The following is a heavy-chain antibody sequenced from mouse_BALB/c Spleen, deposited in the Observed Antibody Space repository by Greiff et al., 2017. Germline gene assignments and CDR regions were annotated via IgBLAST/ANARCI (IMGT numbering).Heavy chain of an antibody. CDR3: ASQDSSLAY. Sequence: EVQRVESGGGLVKPGGSLKLSCAASGFTFSSYAMSWVRQSPEKGLEWVAEISSGGSYTYYPDTVTGRFTISRDNAKNTLYLEMSSLRSEDTAMYYCASQDSSLAYWGQGTLVTVSA. V-gene: IGHV5-9-4*01. D-gene: IGHD1-3*01. CDR1: GFTFSSYA. J-gene: IGHJ3*01. CDR2: ISSGGSYT.